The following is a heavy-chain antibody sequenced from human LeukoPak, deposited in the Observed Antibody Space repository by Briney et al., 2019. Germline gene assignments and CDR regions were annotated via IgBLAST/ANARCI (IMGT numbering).Heavy chain of an antibody. D-gene: IGHD3-10*01. CDR2: IDRYGSGI. J-gene: IGHJ4*02. V-gene: IGHV3-74*01. Sequence: HPGGSLRLSCVGSGFTFRNYWMHWVRQLPGKGLLWVTRIDRYGSGIVYADSVRGRFTISRDNAKNTVSLQMKSLRPEDTGVYYCVSDSEGRSGGDFWGQGTLVTVSS. CDR3: VSDSEGRSGGDF. CDR1: GFTFRNYW.